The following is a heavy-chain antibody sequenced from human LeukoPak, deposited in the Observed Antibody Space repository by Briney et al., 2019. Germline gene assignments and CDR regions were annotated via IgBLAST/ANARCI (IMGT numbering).Heavy chain of an antibody. CDR3: TGNYYGSGSYADFDY. D-gene: IGHD3-10*01. CDR1: GFTFSGSA. V-gene: IGHV3-73*01. J-gene: IGHJ4*02. Sequence: GGSLRLSCAASGFTFSGSAMHWVRQASGKGLEWVGRIRSKANSYATAYAASVKGRFTISRDDSKNTAYLQMDSLKTEDTAVYYCTGNYYGSGSYADFDYWGQGTLVTVSS. CDR2: IRSKANSYAT.